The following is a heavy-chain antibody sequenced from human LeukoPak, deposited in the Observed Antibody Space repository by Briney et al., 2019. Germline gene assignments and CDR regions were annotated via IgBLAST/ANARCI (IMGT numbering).Heavy chain of an antibody. V-gene: IGHV1-46*01. CDR1: GYTFTSYY. CDR2: INPSGGST. Sequence: ASVKVSCKASGYTFTSYYMHWVRQAPGQGLEWMGIINPSGGSTSYAQKFQGRVTMTRDTSTSTVYMELSSLRSEDTAVYYCARVKVEPTKRRYSSGWGPYYFDYWGQGTLVTVSS. D-gene: IGHD6-19*01. CDR3: ARVKVEPTKRRYSSGWGPYYFDY. J-gene: IGHJ4*02.